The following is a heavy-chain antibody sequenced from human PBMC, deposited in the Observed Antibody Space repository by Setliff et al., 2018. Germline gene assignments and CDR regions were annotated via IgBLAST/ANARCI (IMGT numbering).Heavy chain of an antibody. V-gene: IGHV4-34*01. CDR1: GASFSGSY. J-gene: IGHJ6*02. Sequence: SETLSLTCAVYGASFSGSYCSWIRQSPGKGLEWIGEINHTGSPNWIGEINHSGSPNYNPSLKSRVTMSVDPSKNQVSLKLSSATAADTAVYYCARDRTAYNYGMDVWGQGTTVTVSS. CDR3: ARDRTAYNYGMDV. CDR2: INHSGSP. D-gene: IGHD5-18*01.